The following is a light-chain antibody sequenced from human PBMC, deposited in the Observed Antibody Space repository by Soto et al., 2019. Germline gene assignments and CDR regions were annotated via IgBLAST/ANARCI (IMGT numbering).Light chain of an antibody. J-gene: IGKJ2*01. CDR2: DAS. V-gene: IGKV3-11*01. Sequence: EIVLTQSPATLSLSPGERATLSCRASQSVSSYLAWCQQKPGQAPRLLIYDASNRATGIPARFSGSGSGTDFTLTISSLEPEDFAVYYCQQPYTFGQGTKLEIK. CDR1: QSVSSY. CDR3: QQPYT.